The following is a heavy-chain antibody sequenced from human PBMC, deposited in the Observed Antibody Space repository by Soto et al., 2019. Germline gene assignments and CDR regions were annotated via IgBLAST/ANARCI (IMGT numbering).Heavy chain of an antibody. Sequence: QVQLVQSGAEVKRPGSSVKVSCKSSGGSFNSFHFNWVRKAPGQGLEWMERIIPMLDRTQYAQTFQGRVTITADKSTSTAYMEMSGLESVDTAVYYCARGTVTLFGVVTPPDDWGQGTLVTVSS. V-gene: IGHV1-69*08. D-gene: IGHD3-3*01. CDR3: ARGTVTLFGVVTPPDD. CDR1: GGSFNSFH. J-gene: IGHJ4*02. CDR2: IIPMLDRT.